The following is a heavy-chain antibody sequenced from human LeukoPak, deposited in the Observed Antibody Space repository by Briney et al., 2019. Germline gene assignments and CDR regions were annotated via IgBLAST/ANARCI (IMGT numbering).Heavy chain of an antibody. CDR3: ARSSNTDYYYYGMDV. Sequence: GGSLRLSCAASGFTFSSYGMHWVRQAPGKGLEWVAVIWYDGSNKYYADSVKGRFTISRDNSKNTLYLQMNSLRAEDTAVYYCARSSNTDYYYYGMDVWGQGTTVTVSS. CDR1: GFTFSSYG. D-gene: IGHD2-15*01. V-gene: IGHV3-33*01. J-gene: IGHJ6*02. CDR2: IWYDGSNK.